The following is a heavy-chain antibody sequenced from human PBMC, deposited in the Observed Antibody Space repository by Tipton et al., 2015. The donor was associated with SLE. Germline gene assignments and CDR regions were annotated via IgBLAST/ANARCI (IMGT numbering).Heavy chain of an antibody. Sequence: TLSLTCTVSGGSISSYYWSWIRQPPGKGLEWIGKINHSGSTNYNPSLKSRVTISVDTSKNQFSLKLTSVTAADTAVYYCARVRYDFWSGLYYFDYWGQGTLVPVSA. D-gene: IGHD3-3*01. CDR2: INHSGST. V-gene: IGHV4-34*01. CDR3: ARVRYDFWSGLYYFDY. J-gene: IGHJ4*02. CDR1: GGSISSYY.